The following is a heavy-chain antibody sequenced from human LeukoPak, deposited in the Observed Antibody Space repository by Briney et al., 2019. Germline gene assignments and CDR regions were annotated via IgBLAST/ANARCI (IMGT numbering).Heavy chain of an antibody. CDR1: GFTFSSYG. CDR3: VRGGAGPGSNWLDP. V-gene: IGHV3-48*03. CDR2: ITTSDSPI. J-gene: IGHJ5*02. D-gene: IGHD6-19*01. Sequence: PGRSLRLSCAASGFTFSSYGMNWVRQAPEKGLEWLSYITTSDSPIYYADSVKGRFTVSRDNAKNSLYLQMNSLTAEDTAVYYCVRGGAGPGSNWLDPWGQGTLVTVSS.